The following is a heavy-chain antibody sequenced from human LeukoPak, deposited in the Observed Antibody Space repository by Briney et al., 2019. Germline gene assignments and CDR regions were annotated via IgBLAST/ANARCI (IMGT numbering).Heavy chain of an antibody. Sequence: PGGSLRLSCAASGFTFDDYAMHWVRQAPGKGLEWVSGISWNSGSIGYADSVKGRFTISRDNAKNSLYLQMNSLRAEDTALYYCAKEQSESGLPFFYFDYWGQGTLVTVSS. CDR2: ISWNSGSI. J-gene: IGHJ4*02. CDR1: GFTFDDYA. D-gene: IGHD3-3*01. V-gene: IGHV3-9*01. CDR3: AKEQSESGLPFFYFDY.